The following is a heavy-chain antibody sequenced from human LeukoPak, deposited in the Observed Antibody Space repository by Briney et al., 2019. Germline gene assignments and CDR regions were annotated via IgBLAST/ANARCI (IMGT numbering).Heavy chain of an antibody. D-gene: IGHD4-11*01. CDR3: TSFYSQRFH. V-gene: IGHV3-73*01. Sequence: PGGSLRLSCAASGFTFSGSAMHWVRQASGKGLEWVGRIRSKANSYATAYAASVKGRFTISRDDSRNTAYLQMNSLKTEDTAVYYCTSFYSQRFHWGQGTLVTVSS. CDR2: IRSKANSYAT. J-gene: IGHJ4*02. CDR1: GFTFSGSA.